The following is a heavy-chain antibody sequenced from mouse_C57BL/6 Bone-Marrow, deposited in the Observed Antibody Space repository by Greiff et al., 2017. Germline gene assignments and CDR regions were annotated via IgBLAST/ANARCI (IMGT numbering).Heavy chain of an antibody. V-gene: IGHV14-4*01. CDR1: GFNIKDDY. CDR2: IDPENGDT. CDR3: TVDGYYPFAY. D-gene: IGHD2-3*01. Sequence: EVQRVESGAELVRPGASVKLSCTASGFNIKDDYMHWVKQRPEQGLEWIGWIDPENGDTEYASKFQGKATITADTSSNTAYLQLSSLTSEDTAVYYCTVDGYYPFAYWGQGTLGTVSA. J-gene: IGHJ3*01.